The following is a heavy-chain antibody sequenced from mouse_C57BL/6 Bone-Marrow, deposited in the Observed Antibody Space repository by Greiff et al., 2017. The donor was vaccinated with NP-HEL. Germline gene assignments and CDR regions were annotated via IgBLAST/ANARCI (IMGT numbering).Heavy chain of an antibody. V-gene: IGHV1-81*01. J-gene: IGHJ1*03. CDR1: GYTFTSYG. CDR3: VDGYYGYFDV. D-gene: IGHD2-3*01. Sequence: VKLQQSGAELARPGASVKLSCKASGYTFTSYGISWVKQRTGQGLEWIGEIYPRSGNTYYNEKFKGKATLTADKSSSTAYMELRSLTSEDSAVYFCVDGYYGYFDVWGTGTTVTVSS. CDR2: IYPRSGNT.